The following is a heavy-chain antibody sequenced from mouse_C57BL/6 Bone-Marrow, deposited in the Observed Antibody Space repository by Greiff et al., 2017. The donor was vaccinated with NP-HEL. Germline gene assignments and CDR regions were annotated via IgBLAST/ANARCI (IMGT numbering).Heavy chain of an antibody. CDR3: TSYGRGY. J-gene: IGHJ4*01. Sequence: VHVKQSGAELVRPGASVKLSCTASGFNIKDDYMHWVKQRPEQGLEWIGWIDPENGDTEYASKFQGKATITADTSSNTAYLQLSRLTSEDTAVYYCTSYGRGYWGQGTSVTVSS. CDR2: IDPENGDT. D-gene: IGHD1-1*02. CDR1: GFNIKDDY. V-gene: IGHV14-4*01.